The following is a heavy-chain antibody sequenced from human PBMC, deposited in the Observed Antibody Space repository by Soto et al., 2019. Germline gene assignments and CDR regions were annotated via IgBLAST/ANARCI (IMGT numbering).Heavy chain of an antibody. Sequence: QVQLQESGPGLVKPSETLSLTCTVSGGSISSYYWSWIRQPPGKGLEWLGYIYYSGSTNYNPSLKRRVTIPVDTTKNQFSLKLSSVTAADTAVYYCARDGYRYFDYWGQGTLVTVSS. J-gene: IGHJ4*02. V-gene: IGHV4-59*01. D-gene: IGHD6-25*01. CDR1: GGSISSYY. CDR3: ARDGYRYFDY. CDR2: IYYSGST.